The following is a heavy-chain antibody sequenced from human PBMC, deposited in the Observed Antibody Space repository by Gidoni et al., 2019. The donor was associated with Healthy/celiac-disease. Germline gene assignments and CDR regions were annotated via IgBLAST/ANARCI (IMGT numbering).Heavy chain of an antibody. CDR1: GGTFSNYA. Sequence: QVQLVQSGAEVKKPGSSVKVSCKASGGTFSNYAITWVRQAPGQGLEWMGGIITFFGTANYAQKFQGRVTITADKSTSTAYMELSGLRSDDTAVYYCARAGYGSGRYNRFDYWGQGTLVTVSS. CDR3: ARAGYGSGRYNRFDY. J-gene: IGHJ4*02. D-gene: IGHD3-10*01. CDR2: IITFFGTA. V-gene: IGHV1-69*06.